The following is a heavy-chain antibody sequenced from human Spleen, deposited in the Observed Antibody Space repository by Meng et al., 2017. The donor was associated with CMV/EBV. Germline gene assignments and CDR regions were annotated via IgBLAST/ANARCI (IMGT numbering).Heavy chain of an antibody. Sequence: LSCAASGVNFTKAWMTWVRQAPGKGLEWVGRIRSKTDGGATDYAAPVKGRFTFSRDDSKNTVYLQMNNLKIEDTAVYYCTTVGVRDPWGQGTLVTVSS. CDR1: GVNFTKAW. D-gene: IGHD3-3*01. J-gene: IGHJ5*02. CDR2: IRSKTDGGAT. V-gene: IGHV3-15*01. CDR3: TTVGVRDP.